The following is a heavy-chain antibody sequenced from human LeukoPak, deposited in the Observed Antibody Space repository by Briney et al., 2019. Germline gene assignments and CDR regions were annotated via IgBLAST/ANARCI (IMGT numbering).Heavy chain of an antibody. CDR2: IYTSGST. CDR1: GHSISSPYY. V-gene: IGHV4-4*07. D-gene: IGHD1-26*01. CDR3: ARGRLGALDP. Sequence: SETLSLTCTVSGHSISSPYYWSWIRQPAGKGLEWIGRIYTSGSTNYNPSLKSRVTMSVDTSKNQFSLKLSSVTAADTAVYYCARGRLGALDPWGQGTLVTVSS. J-gene: IGHJ5*02.